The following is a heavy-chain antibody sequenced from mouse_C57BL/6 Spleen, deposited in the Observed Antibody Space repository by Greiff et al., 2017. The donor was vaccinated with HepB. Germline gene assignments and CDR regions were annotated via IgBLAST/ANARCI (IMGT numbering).Heavy chain of an antibody. Sequence: QVQLQQPGAELVRPGSSVKLSCKASGYTFTSYWMHWVKQRPIQGLEWIGNIDPSDSETHYNQKFKDKATLTVDKSSSTAYMQLSSLTSEDSAVYYCARVVDYDYFDYWGQGTTLTVSS. J-gene: IGHJ2*01. CDR2: IDPSDSET. CDR3: ARVVDYDYFDY. D-gene: IGHD2-4*01. V-gene: IGHV1-52*01. CDR1: GYTFTSYW.